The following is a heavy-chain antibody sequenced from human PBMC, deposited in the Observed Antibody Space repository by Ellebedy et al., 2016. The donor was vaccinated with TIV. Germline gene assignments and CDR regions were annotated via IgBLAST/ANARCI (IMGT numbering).Heavy chain of an antibody. J-gene: IGHJ4*02. Sequence: AVSVKVSCKASGYTFTSYDINWVRQATGQGLEWMGWMNPNSGNTGYAQKFQGRVTMTRNTSISTAYMELSSLRSEDTAVYYCARVRRYCSSTSCSYYFDYWGQGTLVPSPQ. CDR2: MNPNSGNT. V-gene: IGHV1-8*01. CDR3: ARVRRYCSSTSCSYYFDY. D-gene: IGHD2-2*01. CDR1: GYTFTSYD.